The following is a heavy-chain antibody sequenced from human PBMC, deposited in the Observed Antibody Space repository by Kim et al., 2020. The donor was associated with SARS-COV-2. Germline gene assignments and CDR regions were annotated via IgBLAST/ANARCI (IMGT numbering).Heavy chain of an antibody. D-gene: IGHD6-6*01. CDR1: GFTFSDFS. Sequence: GGSLRLSCAASGFTFSDFSMSWLRQAPGKGLEWLSFISSSGKTIYYADSVRGRFTISRDNGKNSVYLQMNSLQDEDTAVYYCARDLSSSSPFWGQGTLVT. J-gene: IGHJ4*02. CDR2: ISSSGKTI. V-gene: IGHV3-48*02. CDR3: ARDLSSSSPF.